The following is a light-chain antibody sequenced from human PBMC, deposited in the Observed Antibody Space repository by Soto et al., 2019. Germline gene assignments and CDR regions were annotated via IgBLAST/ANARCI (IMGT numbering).Light chain of an antibody. CDR1: KDISSS. Sequence: RVTQSPSSVSASVGDRVTITCQTSKDISSSVAWYQQKPGKAPNLMIFSASALNRGVPPRFSGSGSGTAFTLTVSGLQPEEFAIYYCQQADSFLWTFGQGTRVEIK. CDR3: QQADSFLWT. V-gene: IGKV1D-12*01. J-gene: IGKJ1*01. CDR2: SAS.